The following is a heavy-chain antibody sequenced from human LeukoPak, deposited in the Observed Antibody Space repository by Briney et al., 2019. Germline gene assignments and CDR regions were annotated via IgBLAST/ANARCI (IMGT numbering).Heavy chain of an antibody. V-gene: IGHV4-39*07. CDR2: IYYSGST. CDR1: GGSISSSSYY. Sequence: SETLSLTCTVSGGSISSSSYYWGWIRQPPGKGLEWIGSIYYSGSTYYNPSLKSRVTISVDTSKNQFSLKLSSVTAADTAVYYCARDGVCSSTSCSAPPTLDYYYGMDVWGQGTTVTVSS. J-gene: IGHJ6*02. D-gene: IGHD2-2*01. CDR3: ARDGVCSSTSCSAPPTLDYYYGMDV.